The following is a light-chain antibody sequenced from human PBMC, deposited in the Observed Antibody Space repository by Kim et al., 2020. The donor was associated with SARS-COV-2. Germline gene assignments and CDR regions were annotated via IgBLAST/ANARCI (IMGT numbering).Light chain of an antibody. Sequence: QSALTQPASVSGSPGQSITISCTGTSNDIGSYNFVSWYQQYPGKAPKLMIYDVTVRPSGVSNRFSGSKSDNTASLTISGLQAEDEANYYCSSYTTSSTWVFGGGTKVTVL. CDR3: SSYTTSSTWV. CDR2: DVT. CDR1: SNDIGSYNF. J-gene: IGLJ3*02. V-gene: IGLV2-14*01.